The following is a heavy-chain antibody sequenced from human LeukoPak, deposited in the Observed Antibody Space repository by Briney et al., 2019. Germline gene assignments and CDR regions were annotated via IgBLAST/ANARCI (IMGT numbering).Heavy chain of an antibody. CDR1: GFTFSSYG. J-gene: IGHJ4*02. CDR2: ISYDGSNK. Sequence: PGGSLRLSCAASGFTFSSYGMHWVRQAPGKGLEWVAVISYDGSNKYYADSVKGRFTISRDNSKNTLYLQMNSLRAEDTAVYYCAKDLGGYDYWGQGTLVTVSS. CDR3: AKDLGGYDY. V-gene: IGHV3-30*18. D-gene: IGHD5-12*01.